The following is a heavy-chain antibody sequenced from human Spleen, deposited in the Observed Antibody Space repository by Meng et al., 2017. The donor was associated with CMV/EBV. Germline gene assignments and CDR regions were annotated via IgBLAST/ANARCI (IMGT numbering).Heavy chain of an antibody. CDR1: GDSISSSRYY. V-gene: IGHV4-39*07. CDR3: ASGGYSGPAMGY. CDR2: INHSGST. D-gene: IGHD5-12*01. Sequence: SETLSLTCTVSGDSISSSRYYWGWIRQPPGRGLEWIGEINHSGSTNYNPSLKSRVTISVDTSKNQLSLKLSSVTAADTAVYYCASGGYSGPAMGYWGQGTLVTVSS. J-gene: IGHJ4*02.